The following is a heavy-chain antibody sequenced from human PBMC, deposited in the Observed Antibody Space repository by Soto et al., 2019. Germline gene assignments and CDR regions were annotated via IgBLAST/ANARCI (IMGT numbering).Heavy chain of an antibody. CDR3: ARASGATGGGFDY. J-gene: IGHJ4*02. V-gene: IGHV3-53*02. Sequence: EVQLVETGGGLIQPGGSLRLSCAASGFTVSSNYMSWVRQAPGKGLEWVSVIYSGGSTYYADSVKGRFTISRDNSKNTLYLQMNSLRAEDTAVYYCARASGATGGGFDYWGQGTLDTVSS. CDR1: GFTVSSNY. D-gene: IGHD1-26*01. CDR2: IYSGGST.